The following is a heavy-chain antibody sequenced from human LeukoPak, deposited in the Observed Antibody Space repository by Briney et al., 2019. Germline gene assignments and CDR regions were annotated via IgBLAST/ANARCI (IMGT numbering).Heavy chain of an antibody. V-gene: IGHV3-48*04. CDR1: GFTFSSYS. D-gene: IGHD3-22*01. CDR2: ISGRGSTI. Sequence: PGGSLRLSCAASGFTFSSYSMNWVRQAPGKGLEWVSYISGRGSTIYYADSVKGRFTISRDNAKNSLYLQMNSLRAADTAVYYCAATLDYSDSSLSGGEFDYWGQGTLVTVSS. J-gene: IGHJ4*02. CDR3: AATLDYSDSSLSGGEFDY.